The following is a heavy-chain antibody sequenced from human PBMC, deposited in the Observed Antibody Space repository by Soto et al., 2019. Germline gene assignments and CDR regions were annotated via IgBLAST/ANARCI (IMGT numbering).Heavy chain of an antibody. CDR1: GYTFTSYD. J-gene: IGHJ6*02. V-gene: IGHV1-8*01. D-gene: IGHD5-12*01. CDR2: MNPNSGNT. CDR3: ARGGGGYDFTLMDV. Sequence: ASVKVSFKASGYTFTSYDINWLRQATGQGLEWMGWMNPNSGNTGYAQKFQGRVTMTRNTSISTAYMELSSLRSEDTAVYYCARGGGGYDFTLMDVWGQGTTVTVSS.